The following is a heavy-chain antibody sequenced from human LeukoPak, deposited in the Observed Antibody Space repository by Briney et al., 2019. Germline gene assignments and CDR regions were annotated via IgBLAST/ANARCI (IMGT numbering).Heavy chain of an antibody. CDR2: INPSGGST. J-gene: IGHJ4*02. CDR1: GYTFTSYY. D-gene: IGHD4-17*01. Sequence: ASVKVSCKASGYTFTSYYMHWVRQSPGQGLEWMGIINPSGGSTSHAQKFQGRVTMTRDTSTSTVYMALSSLRSEDTAVYYCARDHERNTVTFYWGQGTLVTVSS. CDR3: ARDHERNTVTFY. V-gene: IGHV1-46*01.